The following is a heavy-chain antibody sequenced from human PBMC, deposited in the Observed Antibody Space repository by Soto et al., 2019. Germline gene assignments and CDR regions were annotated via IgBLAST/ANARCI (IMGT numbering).Heavy chain of an antibody. CDR1: GFTFSSYS. V-gene: IGHV3-21*01. CDR2: ISSSSSYI. J-gene: IGHJ4*02. Sequence: EVQLVESGGGLVKPGGSLRLSCAASGFTFSSYSMNWVRQAPGKGLEWVSSISSSSSYIYYADSVKGRFTISRDNAKNSLYLQMNSLRAEDTAVYYCARGAYSSSPWAAEYFDYWGQGTLVTVSS. CDR3: ARGAYSSSPWAAEYFDY. D-gene: IGHD6-13*01.